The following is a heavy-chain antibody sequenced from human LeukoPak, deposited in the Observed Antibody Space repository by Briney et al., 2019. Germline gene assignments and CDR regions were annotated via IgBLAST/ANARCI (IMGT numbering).Heavy chain of an antibody. CDR3: ARGRVSSSTYYSTYYYYFYMDV. Sequence: PSETLSLTCTVSGGSISSYYWSWIRQPPGKGLEYIGYIYYSENTNYNPSLKSRVTISLDTSKNQFSLKLTSVTAADTAVYFCARGRVSSSTYYSTYYYYFYMDVWGKGTTVIVSS. J-gene: IGHJ6*03. D-gene: IGHD4-11*01. CDR2: IYYSENT. V-gene: IGHV4-59*01. CDR1: GGSISSYY.